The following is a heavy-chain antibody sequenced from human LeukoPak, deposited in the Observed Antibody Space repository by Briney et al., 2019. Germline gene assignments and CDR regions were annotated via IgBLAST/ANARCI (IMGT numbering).Heavy chain of an antibody. CDR1: GLTFDDYA. V-gene: IGHV3-20*04. CDR3: ARDLRDEASGYYGFDY. J-gene: IGHJ4*02. CDR2: ITWNGGTT. Sequence: GGSLRLSCAASGLTFDDYAMNWVRQAPGKGLEWVSGITWNGGTTGYADSVRGRFTISRDNAKNSLYLQMNSLRAEDTAVYYCARDLRDEASGYYGFDYWGQGTLVTVSS. D-gene: IGHD3-22*01.